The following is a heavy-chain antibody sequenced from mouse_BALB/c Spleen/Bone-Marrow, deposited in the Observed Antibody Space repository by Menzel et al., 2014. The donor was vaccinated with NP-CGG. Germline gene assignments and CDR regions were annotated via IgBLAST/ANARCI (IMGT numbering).Heavy chain of an antibody. D-gene: IGHD2-4*01. CDR3: ERHAYNDQTEDAFVY. CDR1: GFSFNSYC. Sequence: EVKLMESGGGLVKSGGSLKLSCAASGFSFNSYCMSWVRQTPEKRLEWVATISGGGSYTFYPDRVKGRFTISRDNAKNNQYLQLSSLRSEDTALYSGERHAYNDQTEDAFVYWGQGTLVTVSA. J-gene: IGHJ3*01. V-gene: IGHV5-9-2*01. CDR2: ISGGGSYT.